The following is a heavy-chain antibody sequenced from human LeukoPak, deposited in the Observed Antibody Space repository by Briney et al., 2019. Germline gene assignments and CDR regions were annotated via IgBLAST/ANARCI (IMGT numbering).Heavy chain of an antibody. Sequence: GGSLRLSCAASGFTFSSYGMHWVRQAPGRGPVWVSRINTDGNITTYADSVKGRFTISRDNAKNALHLQMNTLRAEDTAVYYCARELSGTSSRHFDYWGQGTLVTVSS. CDR3: ARELSGTSSRHFDY. CDR1: GFTFSSYG. J-gene: IGHJ4*02. V-gene: IGHV3-74*01. CDR2: INTDGNIT. D-gene: IGHD2-2*01.